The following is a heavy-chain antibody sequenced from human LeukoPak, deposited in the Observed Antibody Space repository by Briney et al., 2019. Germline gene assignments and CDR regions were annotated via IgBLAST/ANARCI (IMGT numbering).Heavy chain of an antibody. Sequence: PGGSLRLSCAASGFTVSSNYMNWVRQAPGKGLEWVSSMYSGGSTYYADSVKGRFSISRDNSKNTVYLQMNRLRADDTAVYYCARLLRGFDYWGQGTLVTVSS. J-gene: IGHJ4*02. D-gene: IGHD2-15*01. CDR3: ARLLRGFDY. V-gene: IGHV3-53*01. CDR1: GFTVSSNY. CDR2: MYSGGST.